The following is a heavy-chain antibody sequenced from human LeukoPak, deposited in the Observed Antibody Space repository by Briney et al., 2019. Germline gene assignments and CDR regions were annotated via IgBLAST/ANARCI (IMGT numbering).Heavy chain of an antibody. CDR3: ASDLGYYYYGMDV. CDR1: GYTFTSYG. V-gene: IGHV1-18*01. CDR2: ISAYNGNT. J-gene: IGHJ6*02. D-gene: IGHD3-16*01. Sequence: ASVKVSCKASGYTFTSYGINWVRQAPGQGLEWMGWISAYNGNTNYAQKLQGRVTMTTDTSTSTAYMELSSLRSEDTAVYYCASDLGYYYYGMDVWGQGTTVTVSS.